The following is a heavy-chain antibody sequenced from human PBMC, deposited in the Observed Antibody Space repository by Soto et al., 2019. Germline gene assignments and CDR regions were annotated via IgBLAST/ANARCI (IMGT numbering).Heavy chain of an antibody. CDR1: GAALNSGNYY. J-gene: IGHJ5*02. D-gene: IGHD2-21*01. Sequence: TQSLICSVSGAALNSGNYYWSWIRQVPGKGLEWIGHIYVTVAVDYNPSLRDRITISQDTSERQFSLNLRLVTAAETAVYYCARLRIATNNYKWFDPWGQGTLVTVSS. CDR2: IYVTVAV. V-gene: IGHV4-31*03. CDR3: ARLRIATNNYKWFDP.